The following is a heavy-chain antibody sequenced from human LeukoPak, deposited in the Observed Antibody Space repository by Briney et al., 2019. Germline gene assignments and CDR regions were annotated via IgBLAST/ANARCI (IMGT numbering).Heavy chain of an antibody. CDR3: AKRNGYSLDD. Sequence: GGSLRLSCAASGFTFRSYAMNWVRQAPGKGLEWVSIISGSGGSTYYADSVKGRFSTSRDNSKNPLDLQMSSLRADDTAVYYCAKRNGYSLDDWGQGTLVTVSS. CDR1: GFTFRSYA. V-gene: IGHV3-23*01. D-gene: IGHD5-18*01. J-gene: IGHJ4*02. CDR2: ISGSGGST.